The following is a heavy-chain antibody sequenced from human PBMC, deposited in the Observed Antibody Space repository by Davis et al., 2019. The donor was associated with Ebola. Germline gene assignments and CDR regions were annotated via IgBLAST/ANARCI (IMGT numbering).Heavy chain of an antibody. D-gene: IGHD1-14*01. CDR3: ARGTGPVDY. CDR2: IYYSGST. V-gene: IGHV4-59*05. Sequence: SETLSLTCTVSGGSINNYFWSWIRQPPGKGREWIGSIYYSGSTYYNPSLKSRVTISVDTSKNQFSLKLSSVTAADTAMYYCARGTGPVDYWGQGTLVTVSS. J-gene: IGHJ4*02. CDR1: GGSINNYF.